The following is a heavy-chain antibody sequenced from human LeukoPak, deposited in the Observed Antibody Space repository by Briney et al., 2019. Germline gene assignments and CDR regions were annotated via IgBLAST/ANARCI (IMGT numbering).Heavy chain of an antibody. CDR3: AKDLRVYGDYYFDY. D-gene: IGHD4-17*01. Sequence: GGSLRLSRAASGFTFSRYGMHCARQAPGKGLEWVAIISYEESNKYYADSVKGRFTISRDNSKNTLYLQMNSLRAEDTAVYYRAKDLRVYGDYYFDYWGQGALVTVSS. V-gene: IGHV3-30*18. CDR1: GFTFSRYG. J-gene: IGHJ4*02. CDR2: ISYEESNK.